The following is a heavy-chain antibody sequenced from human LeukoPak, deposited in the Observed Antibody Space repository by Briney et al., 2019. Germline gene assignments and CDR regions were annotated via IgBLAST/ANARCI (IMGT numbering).Heavy chain of an antibody. V-gene: IGHV4-39*07. J-gene: IGHJ5*02. Sequence: SETLSLTCTVSGGSISSSSYYWGWIRQPPGKGLEWIGSIYYSGSTYYNPSLKSRVTISADTSKNQFSLKLSSVTAADTAVYYCAREVTVTTENWFDPWGQGTLVTVSS. CDR2: IYYSGST. CDR1: GGSISSSSYY. CDR3: AREVTVTTENWFDP. D-gene: IGHD4-17*01.